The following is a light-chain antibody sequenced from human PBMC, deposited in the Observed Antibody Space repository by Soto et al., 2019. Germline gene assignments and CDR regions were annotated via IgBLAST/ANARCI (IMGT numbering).Light chain of an antibody. J-gene: IGKJ1*01. CDR2: DAS. V-gene: IGKV1-5*01. Sequence: DIQMTQSPSTLSASVGDRVTITCRASQSISSWLAWYQQKPGKAPKLLIYDASSFESGVPSRFSGSGSGTEFPLTISSLQPDDFATYYCQQYNSPWTFGQGPKVEIK. CDR1: QSISSW. CDR3: QQYNSPWT.